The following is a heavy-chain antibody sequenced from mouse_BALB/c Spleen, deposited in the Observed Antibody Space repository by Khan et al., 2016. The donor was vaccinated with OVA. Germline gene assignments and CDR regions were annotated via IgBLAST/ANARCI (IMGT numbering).Heavy chain of an antibody. CDR3: ARSGYGGFAF. V-gene: IGHV1-18*01. CDR2: INPYNGAS. J-gene: IGHJ3*01. Sequence: VRLQQSGPELVKPGDSMKISCKASGYSFTDYTMNWVKQSNGKNLEWIGLINPYNGASNYKQKFKGKATLTVDKSSSTAYMELLSLTSEDSAVYYCARSGYGGFAFWGQGTLVTVSA. CDR1: GYSFTDYT. D-gene: IGHD1-2*01.